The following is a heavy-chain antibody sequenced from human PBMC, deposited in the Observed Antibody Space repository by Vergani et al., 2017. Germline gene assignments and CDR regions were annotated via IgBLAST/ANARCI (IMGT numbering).Heavy chain of an antibody. J-gene: IGHJ5*02. Sequence: EVQLVESGGGLIQPGESLRLSCAGSGFIVSSNYMNWVRQAPGKGLEWVSVIFSGGTTYYADSVKGRFTISRDNAKNTLYLQMNNLRAEDTAVYYCARATYSSGWSDHWFDPWGQGALVTVSS. CDR3: ARATYSSGWSDHWFDP. CDR2: IFSGGTT. V-gene: IGHV3-53*01. CDR1: GFIVSSNY. D-gene: IGHD6-19*01.